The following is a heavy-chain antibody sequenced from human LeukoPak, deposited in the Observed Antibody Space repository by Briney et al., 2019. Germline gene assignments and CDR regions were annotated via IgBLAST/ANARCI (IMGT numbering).Heavy chain of an antibody. CDR2: IYSGGST. V-gene: IGHV3-53*01. CDR1: GFTVSSNY. J-gene: IGHJ4*02. D-gene: IGHD3-22*01. CDR3: AARPITMISRVDY. Sequence: GGSLRLSCAASGFTVSSNYMSWVRQAPGKGLEWVSVIYSGGSTYYADSVKGRFTISRDNSKNTLYLQMNSLRAEDTAVYYCAARPITMISRVDYWGQGTLVTVSS.